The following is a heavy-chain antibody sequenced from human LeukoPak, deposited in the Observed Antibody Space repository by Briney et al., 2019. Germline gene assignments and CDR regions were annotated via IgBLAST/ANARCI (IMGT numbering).Heavy chain of an antibody. CDR1: GFTFSSYS. V-gene: IGHV3-21*01. J-gene: IGHJ4*02. D-gene: IGHD3-10*01. Sequence: PGGSLRLSCAASGFTFSSYSMNWVRQAPGKGLEWVSSISSSSYIYYADSVKGRFTISRDNAKNSLYLQMNSLRAEDTAVYYCARDSRLGGSGSYSDYWGQGTLVTVSS. CDR3: ARDSRLGGSGSYSDY. CDR2: ISSSSYI.